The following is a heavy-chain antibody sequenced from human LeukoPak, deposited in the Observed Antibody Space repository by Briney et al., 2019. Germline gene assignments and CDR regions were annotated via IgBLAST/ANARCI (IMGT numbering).Heavy chain of an antibody. V-gene: IGHV1-24*01. J-gene: IGHJ6*03. D-gene: IGHD5-12*01. CDR2: FDPEDGET. Sequence: ASVKVPCKVSGYTLTELSMHWVRQAPGKGLEWMGGFDPEDGETIYAQKFQGRVTMTEDTSTDTAYMELSSLRSEDTAVYYCAALVATTGYYYYYMDVWGKGTTVTVSS. CDR3: AALVATTGYYYYYMDV. CDR1: GYTLTELS.